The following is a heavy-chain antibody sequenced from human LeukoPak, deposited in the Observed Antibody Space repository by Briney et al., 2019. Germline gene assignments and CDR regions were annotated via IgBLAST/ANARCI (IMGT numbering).Heavy chain of an antibody. CDR3: VKGQSMVRGVITDDAFDI. CDR2: ISGSGGST. D-gene: IGHD3-10*01. Sequence: PGGSLRLSCAASGFTFSSYAMSWVRQAPGKGLEWVSAISGSGGSTYYADSVKGRFTISRDNSKNTLYLQMNSLRAEDTAVYYCVKGQSMVRGVITDDAFDIWGQGTMVTVSS. CDR1: GFTFSSYA. V-gene: IGHV3-23*01. J-gene: IGHJ3*02.